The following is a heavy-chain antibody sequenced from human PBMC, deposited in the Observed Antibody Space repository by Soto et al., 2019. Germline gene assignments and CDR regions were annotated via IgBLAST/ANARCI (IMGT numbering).Heavy chain of an antibody. V-gene: IGHV3-7*01. D-gene: IGHD6-6*01. J-gene: IGHJ6*03. CDR3: AKAARHYYYYYMDV. CDR1: GFTFSSYW. Sequence: PGGSLRLSCAASGFTFSSYWMSWVRQAPGKGLEWVANIKQDGSEKYYVDSVKGRFTISRDNAKNSLYLQMNSLRAEDTAVYYCAKAARHYYYYYMDVWGKGTTVTVSS. CDR2: IKQDGSEK.